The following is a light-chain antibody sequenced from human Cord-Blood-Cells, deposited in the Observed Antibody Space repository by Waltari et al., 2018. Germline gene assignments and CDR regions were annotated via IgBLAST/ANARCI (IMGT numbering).Light chain of an antibody. CDR1: QGISSY. J-gene: IGKJ1*01. Sequence: AIRMTQSPSSFSASTGDRVTITCRASQGISSYLAWYQQKPGKAPKLLIYAASTLQSWVPSRFSGSGSGTDFTLTISCLQSEYFATYYCQQYYSYPQTFGQGTKVEIK. CDR2: AAS. V-gene: IGKV1-8*01. CDR3: QQYYSYPQT.